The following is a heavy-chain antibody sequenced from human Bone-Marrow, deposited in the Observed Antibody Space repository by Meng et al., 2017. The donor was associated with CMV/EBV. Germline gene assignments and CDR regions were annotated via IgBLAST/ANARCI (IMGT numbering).Heavy chain of an antibody. CDR2: RNPNSADT. CDR1: GNTFTGDE. CDR3: ARGVGGSGRGGY. V-gene: IGHV1-8*01. J-gene: IGHJ4*02. D-gene: IGHD3-10*01. Sequence: KAFGNTFTGDENNWVRKGTGQGLEWMGWRNPNSADTGYAQKFQGRVTMTRDASIRTAYMELGGLRSDDTAVYYGARGVGGSGRGGYWGQGTLVTVSS.